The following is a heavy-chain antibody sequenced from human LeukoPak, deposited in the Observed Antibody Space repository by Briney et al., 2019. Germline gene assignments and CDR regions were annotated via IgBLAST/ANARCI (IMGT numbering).Heavy chain of an antibody. D-gene: IGHD1-26*01. V-gene: IGHV5-51*01. J-gene: IGHJ4*02. CDR3: ARPRGSGSYEY. Sequence: GESLKISCKHSEYSFPNYCIGWVRQMPGKGLEWMGIIYPGDSDTRYSPSFQGQVTISADKSINTAYLQWSSLKASDTAMYYCARPRGSGSYEYWGQGTLVTVSS. CDR2: IYPGDSDT. CDR1: EYSFPNYC.